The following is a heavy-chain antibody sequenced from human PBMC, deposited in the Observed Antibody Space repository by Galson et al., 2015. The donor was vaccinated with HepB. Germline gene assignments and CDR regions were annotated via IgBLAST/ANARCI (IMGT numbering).Heavy chain of an antibody. CDR1: GYIFTGYH. Sequence: SVKVSCKASGYIFTGYHIHWVRQAPGQGPEWMGWINPNSGGTNYAQKFQGRVTMTRDTSISTAYMELSRLRSDDTAVYYCARDLKGAGTIFGPNWLNPWGQGTLVTVSS. CDR3: ARDLKGAGTIFGPNWLNP. J-gene: IGHJ5*02. V-gene: IGHV1-2*02. CDR2: INPNSGGT. D-gene: IGHD3-3*02.